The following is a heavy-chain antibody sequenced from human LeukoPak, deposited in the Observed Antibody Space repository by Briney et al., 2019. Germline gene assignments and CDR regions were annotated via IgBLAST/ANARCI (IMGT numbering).Heavy chain of an antibody. CDR2: FDPEDGET. CDR1: GYTLTELS. CDR3: ATTTHLGYCSSTSCNY. J-gene: IGHJ4*02. Sequence: GASVKVSCKVSGYTLTELSMHWVRQAPGKGLEWMGGFDPEDGETIYAQKFQGRVTMTEDTSTDTAYMELSSLRSEDTAVYYCATTTHLGYCSSTSCNYWGQGTLVTVSS. V-gene: IGHV1-24*01. D-gene: IGHD2-2*01.